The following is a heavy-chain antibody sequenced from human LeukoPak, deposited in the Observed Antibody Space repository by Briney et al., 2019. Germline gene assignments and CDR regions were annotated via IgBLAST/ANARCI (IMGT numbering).Heavy chain of an antibody. Sequence: PGGSLRLSCEASGFIFSSYEMNWVRQAPGQGLEWVASINPDGGQKYYVDAVRGRITISRDNARNSLYLQMNSLRADDTAVYYCARAYPKRDYWGQGTLVTVSS. CDR2: INPDGGQK. CDR3: ARAYPKRDY. CDR1: GFIFSSYE. V-gene: IGHV3-7*04. J-gene: IGHJ4*02.